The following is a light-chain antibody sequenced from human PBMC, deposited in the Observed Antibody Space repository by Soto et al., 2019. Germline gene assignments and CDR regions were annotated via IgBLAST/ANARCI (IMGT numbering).Light chain of an antibody. J-gene: IGKJ5*01. CDR2: DAS. CDR1: QSVSSY. Sequence: EIVLTQSRGTLSLSPKERATISCRASQSVSSYLAWYQQKPGQAPRLLIYDASNSATGIPARFSGSGSGTDFTLTISSLEPEDVAVYYCQQRSNWPPSITCGQGTRLEIK. V-gene: IGKV3-11*01. CDR3: QQRSNWPPSIT.